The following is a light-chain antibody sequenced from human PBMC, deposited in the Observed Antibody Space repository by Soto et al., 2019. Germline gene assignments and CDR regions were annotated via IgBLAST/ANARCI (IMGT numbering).Light chain of an antibody. V-gene: IGKV3-20*01. CDR3: QQYDNLPGT. J-gene: IGKJ1*01. CDR2: CST. CDR1: QSVGSS. Sequence: EIVLTQSPGTLSLYPGESATLSCRASQSVGSSLAWYHHKPGQAPRLLIYCSTGRATGIPDRFSGSGSWTDFTLTISRLASEDFAVYYCQQYDNLPGTFGQGTKLEI.